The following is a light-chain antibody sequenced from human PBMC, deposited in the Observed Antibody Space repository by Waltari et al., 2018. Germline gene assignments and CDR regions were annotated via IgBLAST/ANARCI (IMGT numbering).Light chain of an antibody. CDR3: QTWATGIRL. CDR2: LNSYGSH. Sequence: QLVLTQSPSASASLGASVKLTCTLSSGHRDYAIAWQHQQRQKAPRYLMRLNSYGSHIKGDGIPGRFSGSSSGAERYLTVSSLHSEDEADYYCQTWATGIRLFGGGTKLTVL. CDR1: SGHRDYA. J-gene: IGLJ2*01. V-gene: IGLV4-69*01.